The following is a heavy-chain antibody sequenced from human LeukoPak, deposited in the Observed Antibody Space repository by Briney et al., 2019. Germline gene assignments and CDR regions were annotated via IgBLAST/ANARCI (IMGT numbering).Heavy chain of an antibody. Sequence: SVKVSCKASGGTFSSYAISWVRQAPGQGLEWMGGIIPIFGTANYAQKFQGRVTITADESTSTAYMELSSLRSEDTAVYYCARAEYCSSTSCYYFYYYMDVWGKGTTVTVSS. J-gene: IGHJ6*03. CDR1: GGTFSSYA. D-gene: IGHD2-2*01. CDR3: ARAEYCSSTSCYYFYYYMDV. CDR2: IIPIFGTA. V-gene: IGHV1-69*13.